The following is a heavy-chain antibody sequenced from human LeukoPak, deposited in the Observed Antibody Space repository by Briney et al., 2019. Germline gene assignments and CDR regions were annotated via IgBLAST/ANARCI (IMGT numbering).Heavy chain of an antibody. CDR3: ARALDYYDIRVWDY. CDR1: GFTVSSNY. Sequence: GGSLRLSCAASGFTVSSNYMSWVRQAPGKGLEWVSVIYSGGSTYYADSVKGRFTISRDNSKNTLYLQMNSLRAEDTAVYYCARALDYYDIRVWDYWGQGTLVTVSS. D-gene: IGHD3-22*01. J-gene: IGHJ4*02. CDR2: IYSGGST. V-gene: IGHV3-66*01.